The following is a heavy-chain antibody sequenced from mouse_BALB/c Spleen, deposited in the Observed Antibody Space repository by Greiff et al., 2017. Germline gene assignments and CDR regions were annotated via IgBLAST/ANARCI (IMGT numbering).Heavy chain of an antibody. CDR2: IDPANGNT. Sequence: EVKLMESGAELVKPGASVKLSCTASGFNIKDTYMHWVKQRPEQGLEWIGRIDPANGNTKYDPKFQGKATITADTSSNTAYLQLSSLTSEDTAVYYCASYDYDIYYFDYWGQGTTLTVAS. CDR1: GFNIKDTY. V-gene: IGHV14-3*02. D-gene: IGHD2-4*01. CDR3: ASYDYDIYYFDY. J-gene: IGHJ2*01.